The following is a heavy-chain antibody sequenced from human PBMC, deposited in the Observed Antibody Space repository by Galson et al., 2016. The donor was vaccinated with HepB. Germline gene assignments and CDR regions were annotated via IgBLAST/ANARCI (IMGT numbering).Heavy chain of an antibody. CDR2: ISYVGTNI. CDR1: GFPFSSYG. J-gene: IGHJ4*02. CDR3: ARAPQSWSYDSSGQTEFDY. D-gene: IGHD3-22*01. Sequence: SLRLSCAASSGFPFSSYGLHWVRQAPGKALEWVAVISYVGTNIFYADSVKGRFTISRDNSKNTLYLQMNSLRREDTAVYYCARAPQSWSYDSSGQTEFDYWGQGTLVTVSS. V-gene: IGHV3-30*03.